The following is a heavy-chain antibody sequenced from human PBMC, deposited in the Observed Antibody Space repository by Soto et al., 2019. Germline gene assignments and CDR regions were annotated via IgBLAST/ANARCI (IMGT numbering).Heavy chain of an antibody. Sequence: QVQLQESGPGLVKPSETLSLTCTVSGGSISYYYWSWIRQPPGKGLEWIGYIHYSGSTNYNPSLKSRVTISVDTSKNQFSLRLNSVTAADTAVYYCARGVDRQWADFRGQGTLVTVSS. CDR2: IHYSGST. CDR1: GGSISYYY. D-gene: IGHD6-19*01. J-gene: IGHJ4*02. V-gene: IGHV4-59*01. CDR3: ARGVDRQWADF.